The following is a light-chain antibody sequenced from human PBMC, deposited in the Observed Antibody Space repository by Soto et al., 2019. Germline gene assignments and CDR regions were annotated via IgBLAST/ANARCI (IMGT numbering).Light chain of an antibody. CDR3: EAWDDSLNGDVV. J-gene: IGLJ2*01. V-gene: IGLV1-44*01. CDR1: SSNIGSNT. CDR2: SNN. Sequence: QSVLTQSPSASGTPGQRVTISCSGSSSNIGSNTVNWYQQLPGTAPKLLIYSNNQRPSGVPDRFSGSKSGTSASLAISGLQSEDEADYYCEAWDDSLNGDVVFGGGTKVTVL.